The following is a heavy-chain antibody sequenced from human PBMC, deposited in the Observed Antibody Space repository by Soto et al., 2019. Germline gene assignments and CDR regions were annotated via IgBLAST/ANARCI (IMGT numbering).Heavy chain of an antibody. D-gene: IGHD1-26*01. CDR3: TRTGGATHQLNAFDI. Sequence: GTSVKVSCKASRYTXTSYGISWVRQDHEQGLEWMGWISAYNGNTNYAQKLQGRVTMTTDTSTSTAYMELRSLRSDDTDVYFCTRTGGATHQLNAFDIWGQGTMVTVSS. CDR1: RYTXTSYG. J-gene: IGHJ3*02. CDR2: ISAYNGNT. V-gene: IGHV1-18*01.